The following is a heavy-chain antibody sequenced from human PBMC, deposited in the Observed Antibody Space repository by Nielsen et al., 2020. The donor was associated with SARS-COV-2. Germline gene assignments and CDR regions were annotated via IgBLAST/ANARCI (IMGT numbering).Heavy chain of an antibody. D-gene: IGHD6-13*01. V-gene: IGHV1-69*13. CDR2: IIPIFGTV. CDR3: ARGVQLVSSPIDY. J-gene: IGHJ4*02. CDR1: GGTFSSYA. Sequence: SVKVSCKASGGTFSSYAISWVRQAPGQGLEWMGGIIPIFGTVNYAQKFQGRVTITADESTSTAYMELSSLRSEDTAVYYCARGVQLVSSPIDYWGQGTLVTVSS.